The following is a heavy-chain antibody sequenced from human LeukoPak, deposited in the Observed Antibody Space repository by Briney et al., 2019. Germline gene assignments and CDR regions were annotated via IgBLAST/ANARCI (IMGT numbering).Heavy chain of an antibody. CDR1: GFTFSSYW. V-gene: IGHV3-74*03. J-gene: IGHJ4*02. D-gene: IGHD6-6*01. CDR2: VNSDGSSS. CDR3: VRRQTSTSGFDH. Sequence: GSLGLSCAASGFTFSSYWMHWVRQAPGKGLVWVSRVNSDGSSSKYADSVKGRFTISRDNAKNTLYLRMNSLRAEDTALYYCVRRQTSTSGFDHWGQGTLVTVSS.